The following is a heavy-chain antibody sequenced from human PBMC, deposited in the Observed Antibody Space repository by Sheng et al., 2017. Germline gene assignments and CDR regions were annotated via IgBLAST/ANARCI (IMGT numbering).Heavy chain of an antibody. J-gene: IGHJ4*02. D-gene: IGHD6-19*01. CDR2: IIPILGIA. CDR1: GGTFSSYT. CDR3: ARDMVSAYSSGPGGFGY. V-gene: IGHV1-69*08. Sequence: QVQLVQSGAEVKKPGSSVKVSCKASGGTFSSYTISWVRQAPGQGLEWMGRIIPILGIANYAQKFQGRVTITADKSTSTAYMELSSLRSEDTAVYYCARDMVSAYSSGPGGFGYWGQGTLVTVSS.